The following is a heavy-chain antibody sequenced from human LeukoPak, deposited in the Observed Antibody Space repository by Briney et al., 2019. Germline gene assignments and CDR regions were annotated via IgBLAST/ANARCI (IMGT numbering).Heavy chain of an antibody. J-gene: IGHJ4*02. D-gene: IGHD3-22*01. CDR1: GGSISSYY. CDR3: AREADQSGYNPFDY. V-gene: IGHV4-4*07. Sequence: SETLSLTCTVSGGSISSYYWSWIRQPAGKGLEWIGRIYTSGSTNYNPSLKSRVTMSVDTSKNQFSLKLSSVTAADTAVYYCAREADQSGYNPFDYWGQGTLVTVSS. CDR2: IYTSGST.